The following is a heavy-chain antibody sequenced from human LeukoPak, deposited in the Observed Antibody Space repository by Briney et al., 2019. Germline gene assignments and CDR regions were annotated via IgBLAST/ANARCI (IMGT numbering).Heavy chain of an antibody. J-gene: IGHJ4*02. CDR2: IIPIFGTA. V-gene: IGHV1-69*06. Sequence: GAPVKVSCKASGGTFSSYAISWVRQAPGQGLEWMGGIIPIFGTANYAQKFQGRVTITADKSTSTAYMELSSLRSEDTAVYYCARDTSTVQTYFDYWGQGTLVTVSS. CDR1: GGTFSSYA. D-gene: IGHD1-1*01. CDR3: ARDTSTVQTYFDY.